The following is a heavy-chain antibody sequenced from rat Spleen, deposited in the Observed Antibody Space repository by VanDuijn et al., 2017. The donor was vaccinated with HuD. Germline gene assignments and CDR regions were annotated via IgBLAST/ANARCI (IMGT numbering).Heavy chain of an antibody. J-gene: IGHJ2*01. CDR3: TTDTFYDGSYYPGGFDY. D-gene: IGHD1-12*02. CDR1: GFTFSSSP. Sequence: EVQLVESGGGLVQPGRSLSCAASGFTFSSSPMAWVRQAPTKGLEWVASITNASGRTYYPDSVKGRFTISRDTAQNTLYLQMNSLRSEDTATYYCTTDTFYDGSYYPGGFDYWGQGVMVTVSS. CDR2: ITNASGRT. V-gene: IGHV5-46*01.